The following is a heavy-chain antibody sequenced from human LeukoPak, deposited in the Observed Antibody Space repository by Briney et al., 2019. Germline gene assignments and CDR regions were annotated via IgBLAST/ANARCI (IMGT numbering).Heavy chain of an antibody. J-gene: IGHJ6*02. D-gene: IGHD1-14*01. V-gene: IGHV1-18*01. Sequence: ASVKVSCKASGYTFTSYGISWVRQAPGQGLEWMGWISAYNGNTNYAQKFQGRVTITADESTSTAYMELSSLRSEDTAVYYCARDRRSTGFGGLPYYYYGMDVWGQGTTVTVSS. CDR3: ARDRRSTGFGGLPYYYYGMDV. CDR1: GYTFTSYG. CDR2: ISAYNGNT.